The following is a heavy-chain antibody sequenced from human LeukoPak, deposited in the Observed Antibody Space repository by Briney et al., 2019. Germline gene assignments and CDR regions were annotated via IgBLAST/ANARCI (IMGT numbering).Heavy chain of an antibody. CDR2: FDPEDGET. CDR3: ATRDIVVVVAATHYYYGMDV. D-gene: IGHD2-15*01. J-gene: IGHJ6*02. CDR1: GYTLTELS. V-gene: IGHV1-24*01. Sequence: ASVKVSCKVSGYTLTELSMHWVRQAPGKGLEWMGGFDPEDGETIYAQKFQGRVTMTEDTSTDTAYMELSSLRSEDTAVCYCATRDIVVVVAATHYYYGMDVWGQGTTVTVSS.